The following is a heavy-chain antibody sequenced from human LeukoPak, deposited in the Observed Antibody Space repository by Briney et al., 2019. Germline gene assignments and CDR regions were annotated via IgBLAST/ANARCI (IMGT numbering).Heavy chain of an antibody. CDR3: AKSESYYGDYAYWYFDL. V-gene: IGHV3-30*19. D-gene: IGHD4-17*01. CDR2: MSHDGRNK. CDR1: GFTFSAYG. J-gene: IGHJ2*01. Sequence: GGSLRLSCSASGFTFSAYGMHWVRQNPVKGLEWLAVMSHDGRNKFYADSVKGRFTISRDNSKNTLFLQMDSLRAEDTAVYYCAKSESYYGDYAYWYFDLWGRGTLVTVSS.